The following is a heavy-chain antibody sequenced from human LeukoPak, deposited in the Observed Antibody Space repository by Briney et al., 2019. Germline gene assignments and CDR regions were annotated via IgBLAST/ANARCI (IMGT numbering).Heavy chain of an antibody. J-gene: IGHJ4*02. D-gene: IGHD1-26*01. CDR1: GFTFSSYA. CDR3: VRSGGY. CDR2: IKEDGSEK. V-gene: IGHV3-7*05. Sequence: GSLRLSCTASGFTFSSYAMNWVRQAPGKGLEWVANIKEDGSEKYYVDSVKGRFTISRDNAKNSLCLQMSSLRAEDTAIYYCVRSGGYWGQGTLVTVSS.